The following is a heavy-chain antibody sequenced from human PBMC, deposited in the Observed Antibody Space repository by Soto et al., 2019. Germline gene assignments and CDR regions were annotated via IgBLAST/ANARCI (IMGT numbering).Heavy chain of an antibody. D-gene: IGHD6-13*01. CDR3: ARLDWAGIAAATPGRGGGWDTDY. CDR1: GGSISSGGYY. Sequence: QVQLQESGPGLVKPSQTLSLTCTVSGGSISSGGYYWSWIRQHPGKGLEWIGYIYYSGSTYYNPSLKSQVTISVDTSKSQFSLKLSSVTAADTAVYYCARLDWAGIAAATPGRGGGWDTDYWGQGTLVTVSS. J-gene: IGHJ4*02. CDR2: IYYSGST. V-gene: IGHV4-31*01.